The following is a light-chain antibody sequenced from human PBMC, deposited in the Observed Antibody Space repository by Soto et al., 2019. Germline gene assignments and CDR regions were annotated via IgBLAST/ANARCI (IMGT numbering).Light chain of an antibody. CDR2: TVS. CDR3: QQSYSSPQT. CDR1: QSISSW. Sequence: DIQMTQSPSTLSASVGDRVTITCRASQSISSWLAWYQQKPGKAPKLLIYTVSSLQNGVSSRFSGSGSGTDFTLTINSLQPQDFATYFCQQSYSSPQTFGQGTKVDIK. J-gene: IGKJ1*01. V-gene: IGKV1-39*01.